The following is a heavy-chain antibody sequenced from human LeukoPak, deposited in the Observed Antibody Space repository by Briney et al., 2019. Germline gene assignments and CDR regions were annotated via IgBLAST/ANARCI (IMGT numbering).Heavy chain of an antibody. J-gene: IGHJ4*02. D-gene: IGHD5-24*01. CDR1: GFTFSSYW. Sequence: GGSLRLSCAASGFTFSSYWMHWVRQAPGKGLVWVSRINSDGSSTSYADSMKGRFTISRDNAKNTLYLQMNSLRAEDTAVYYCARGGRWLQLHYFDYWGQGTLVTVSS. V-gene: IGHV3-74*01. CDR2: INSDGSST. CDR3: ARGGRWLQLHYFDY.